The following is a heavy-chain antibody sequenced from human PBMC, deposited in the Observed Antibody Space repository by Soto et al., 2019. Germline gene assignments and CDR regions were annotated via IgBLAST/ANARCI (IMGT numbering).Heavy chain of an antibody. CDR3: AAVVSLAVAGNY. Sequence: ASVKVSCKASGFTFTSSAVQWVRQARGQRLEWIGWIVVGSGNTNYAQKFQERVTITRDMSTSTAYMELSSLRSEDTAAYYCAAVVSLAVAGNYWGQGTLVTVS. CDR1: GFTFTSSA. J-gene: IGHJ4*02. V-gene: IGHV1-58*01. D-gene: IGHD6-19*01. CDR2: IVVGSGNT.